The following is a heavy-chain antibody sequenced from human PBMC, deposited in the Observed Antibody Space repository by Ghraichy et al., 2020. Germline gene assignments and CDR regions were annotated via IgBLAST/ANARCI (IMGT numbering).Heavy chain of an antibody. CDR1: GGSISSYY. CDR3: ARGRGYSYGAPYYFDY. D-gene: IGHD5-18*01. CDR2: IYYSGST. J-gene: IGHJ4*02. V-gene: IGHV4-59*01. Sequence: SETLSLTCTVSGGSISSYYWSWIRQPPGKGLEWIGYIYYSGSTNYNPSLKSRVTISVDTSKNQFSLKLSSVTAADTAVYYCARGRGYSYGAPYYFDYWGQGTLVTVSS.